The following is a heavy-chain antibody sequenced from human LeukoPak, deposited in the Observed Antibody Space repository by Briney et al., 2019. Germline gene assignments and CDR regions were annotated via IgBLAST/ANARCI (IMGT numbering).Heavy chain of an antibody. CDR2: IYYSGST. Sequence: SETLSLTCTVSGGSISNYYWSWIRQPPGKGLEWIGYIYYSGSTNYNPSLKSRVTISVDTSKNQFSLKLSSVTAADTAVYYCAREGDWFDPWGQGTLVTVSS. V-gene: IGHV4-59*01. CDR3: AREGDWFDP. J-gene: IGHJ5*02. CDR1: GGSISNYY.